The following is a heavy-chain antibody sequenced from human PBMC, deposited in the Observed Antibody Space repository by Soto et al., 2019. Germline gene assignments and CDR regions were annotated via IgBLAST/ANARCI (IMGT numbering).Heavy chain of an antibody. D-gene: IGHD3-22*01. J-gene: IGHJ5*02. CDR2: IYPGDSDT. CDR3: ARGPYYYDSSGFNWFDP. CDR1: GYSFTSYW. V-gene: IGHV5-51*01. Sequence: ESLKFSCKGSGYSFTSYWIGLVLHMPVKCLEWMGIIYPGDSDTRYSPSFQGQVTISADKSISTAYLQWSSLKASDTAMYYCARGPYYYDSSGFNWFDPWGQGALVTVSS.